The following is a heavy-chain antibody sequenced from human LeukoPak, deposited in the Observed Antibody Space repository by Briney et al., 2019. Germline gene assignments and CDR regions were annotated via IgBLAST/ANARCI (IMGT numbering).Heavy chain of an antibody. V-gene: IGHV3-23*01. Sequence: GGSLRLSCVASGFTFSSNAMNWVRQAPGKGLEWVSGISGSGGSTYSADSVKGRFTISRDNSKKTVYLQMNSLRAEDTAVYYCAKDRGLVGSTPSSFDYWGQGTLVTVSS. CDR2: ISGSGGST. CDR3: AKDRGLVGSTPSSFDY. J-gene: IGHJ4*02. CDR1: GFTFSSNA. D-gene: IGHD1-26*01.